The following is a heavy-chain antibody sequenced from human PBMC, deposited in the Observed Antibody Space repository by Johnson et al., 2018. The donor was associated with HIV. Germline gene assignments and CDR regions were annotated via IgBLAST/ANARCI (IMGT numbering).Heavy chain of an antibody. J-gene: IGHJ3*02. V-gene: IGHV3-7*02. D-gene: IGHD3-10*01. CDR1: GFTFSSYW. CDR3: ASYYYGSGSYYVFGSRDAFDI. CDR2: IKQDGSEK. Sequence: VQLVESGGGLVQPGGSLRLSCAASGFTFSSYWMSWVRQAPGKGLEWVANIKQDGSEKYYVDSVKGRFTISRDNSKNTLYLQMNSLRAEDTAVYYCASYYYGSGSYYVFGSRDAFDIWGQGTMVTVSS.